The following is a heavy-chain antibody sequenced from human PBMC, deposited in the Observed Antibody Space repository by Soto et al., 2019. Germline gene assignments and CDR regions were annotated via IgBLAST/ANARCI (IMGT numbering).Heavy chain of an antibody. CDR3: ATYGQHLMDS. D-gene: IGHD4-17*01. CDR2: IGSGGDGI. Sequence: EVQLLESGGGLVQPGGSLRLSCAASGFTFSSFAMKWVRQAPGKGLEWVSVIGSGGDGIHYADSVKGRVTISRDNSKNTVKLQMNSLRADDTAVYYCATYGQHLMDSWGQGTLFTVSS. V-gene: IGHV3-23*01. CDR1: GFTFSSFA. J-gene: IGHJ4*02.